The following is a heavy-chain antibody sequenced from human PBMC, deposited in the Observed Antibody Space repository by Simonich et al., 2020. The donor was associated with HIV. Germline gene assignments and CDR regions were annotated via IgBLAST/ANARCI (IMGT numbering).Heavy chain of an antibody. Sequence: EVQWVESGGGECQPGGSLRLACAASGCTFSSCTMNWVRQVPWKGLVWVSSISSRSSYIYYADSVRGRFTISRDNAKNSLYLQMNILRAEDTAVYYCARDHTTVTCFDYWGQGTLVTVSS. D-gene: IGHD4-17*01. V-gene: IGHV3-21*01. CDR1: GCTFSSCT. CDR2: ISSRSSYI. J-gene: IGHJ4*02. CDR3: ARDHTTVTCFDY.